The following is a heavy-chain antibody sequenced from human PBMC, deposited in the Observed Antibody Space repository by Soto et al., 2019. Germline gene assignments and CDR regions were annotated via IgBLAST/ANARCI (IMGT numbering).Heavy chain of an antibody. J-gene: IGHJ4*02. CDR2: IYYSGST. Sequence: PSETLSLTCTVSGGPISSGGYYWSWIRQHPGKGLEWIGYIYYSGSTYYNPSLKSRVTISVDTSKNQFSLKLSSVTAADTAVYYCAREYYDSSGYYYNYWGQGTLVTVSS. CDR1: GGPISSGGYY. CDR3: AREYYDSSGYYYNY. D-gene: IGHD3-22*01. V-gene: IGHV4-31*03.